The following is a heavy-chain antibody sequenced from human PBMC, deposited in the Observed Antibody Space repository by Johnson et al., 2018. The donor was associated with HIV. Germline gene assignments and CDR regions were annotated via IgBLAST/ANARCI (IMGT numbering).Heavy chain of an antibody. CDR2: ISYDAKHK. V-gene: IGHV3-30*18. J-gene: IGHJ3*02. CDR3: AKVHIAARWSDAFDI. Sequence: QVQLVESGGGLVQPGRSLRLSCAASGFTFDDYAMHWVRQAPGKGLEWVAVISYDAKHKYYADSVKGRFTVSRDSSKNTLFLQMNSLRAEDTAVYFCAKVHIAARWSDAFDIWGQGTMVTVSS. D-gene: IGHD6-6*01. CDR1: GFTFDDYA.